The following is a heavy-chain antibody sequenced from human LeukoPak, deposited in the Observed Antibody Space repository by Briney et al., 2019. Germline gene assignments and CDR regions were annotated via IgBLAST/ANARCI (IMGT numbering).Heavy chain of an antibody. V-gene: IGHV3-48*04. CDR1: GFTFSSYS. Sequence: GGSLRLSCAASGFTFSSYSMNWVRQAPGKGLEWVSYISSSSSTIYYADSVKGRFTSSRDNSNNTLFLQMNSLRLEDTAVFYCARHPGDFTGIVNYYYMDVWGKGTTVTVSS. J-gene: IGHJ6*03. CDR2: ISSSSSTI. D-gene: IGHD1-26*01. CDR3: ARHPGDFTGIVNYYYMDV.